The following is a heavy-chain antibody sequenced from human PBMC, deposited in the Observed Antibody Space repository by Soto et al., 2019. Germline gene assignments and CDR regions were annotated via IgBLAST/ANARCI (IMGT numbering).Heavy chain of an antibody. CDR2: ISYDGNKE. Sequence: QVQLVESGGGVVQPGRSLRLSCSASGFIFGTYGMDWVRQAPGKGLEWVALISYDGNKELYADSVKGRFTISRDNSRNTLYLHMNSLKPEDTAMYYCAKETATSVDYYYFYGLDVWGPGTTVSVSS. D-gene: IGHD1-1*01. CDR3: AKETATSVDYYYFYGLDV. J-gene: IGHJ6*02. V-gene: IGHV3-30*18. CDR1: GFIFGTYG.